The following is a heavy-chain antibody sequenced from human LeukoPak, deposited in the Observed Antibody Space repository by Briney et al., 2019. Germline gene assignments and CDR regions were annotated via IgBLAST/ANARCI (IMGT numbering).Heavy chain of an antibody. CDR3: ARLKHSSSSWYGRSIGMDV. V-gene: IGHV4-59*08. CDR2: IYYSGST. J-gene: IGHJ6*02. D-gene: IGHD6-13*01. CDR1: GGSISSYH. Sequence: SETLSLTCTVSGGSISSYHWSWIRQPPGKGLEWIGYIYYSGSTNYNPSLKSRVTISVDTSKNQFSLKLSSVTAADTAVYYCARLKHSSSSWYGRSIGMDVWGQGTTVTVSS.